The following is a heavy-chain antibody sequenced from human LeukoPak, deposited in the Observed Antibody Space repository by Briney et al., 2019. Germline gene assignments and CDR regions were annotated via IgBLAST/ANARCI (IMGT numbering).Heavy chain of an antibody. D-gene: IGHD1-1*01. J-gene: IGHJ4*02. V-gene: IGHV5-10-1*01. CDR2: IDPSDSYT. CDR1: GYSFTTYW. Sequence: LGESLKISCKGSGYSFTTYWISWVRQTPGKGLEWMGRIDPSDSYTNYSPSFQGHVTISADKSISTAYLQWSGLKASDTAMYYCARRARWREVDYWGQGTLVTVSS. CDR3: ARRARWREVDY.